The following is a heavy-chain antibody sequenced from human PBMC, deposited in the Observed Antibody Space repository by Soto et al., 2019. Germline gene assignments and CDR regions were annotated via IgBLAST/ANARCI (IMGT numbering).Heavy chain of an antibody. D-gene: IGHD2-15*01. J-gene: IGHJ4*02. CDR1: GFTFRSYA. CDR3: VRGRPDIAVVVAASLPYFDF. V-gene: IGHV3-33*03. Sequence: QVQLVESGGGVVHPGRSLTISCAASGFTFRSYAMHWVRQAPGKGLEWVAVIWHDGSKKVYADSVKDRFIISRDNSKNTLDLQMNSLGDDDTAMYYCVRGRPDIAVVVAASLPYFDFWGQGTVVTVSS. CDR2: IWHDGSKK.